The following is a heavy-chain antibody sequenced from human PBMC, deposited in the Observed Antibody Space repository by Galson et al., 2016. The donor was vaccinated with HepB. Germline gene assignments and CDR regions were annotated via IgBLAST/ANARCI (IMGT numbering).Heavy chain of an antibody. D-gene: IGHD1-26*01. CDR2: INTGKGNT. CDR1: GYTFTNHA. CDR3: ARLSTSGTYFDY. Sequence: SVKVSCKASGYTFTNHAMHWVRQAPGQSLEWMGWINTGKGNTKYSQKIQDRVTITRDTSASTGYMELSNLRSEDTAVYFCARLSTSGTYFDYWGQGTLVTVSS. V-gene: IGHV1-3*04. J-gene: IGHJ4*02.